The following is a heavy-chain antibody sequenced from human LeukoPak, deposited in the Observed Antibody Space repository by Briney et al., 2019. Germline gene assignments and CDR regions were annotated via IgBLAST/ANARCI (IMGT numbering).Heavy chain of an antibody. Sequence: PGGSLRLSCAASGFTFSSYSMNWVRQAPGKGLGWVSGISWNSGSIAYADSVKGGFTISRDNAKNSLYLQMNSLRAEDTALYYCAKDYYYGSGSSTSIDYWGQGTLVTVSS. V-gene: IGHV3-9*01. J-gene: IGHJ4*02. D-gene: IGHD3-10*01. CDR2: ISWNSGSI. CDR3: AKDYYYGSGSSTSIDY. CDR1: GFTFSSYS.